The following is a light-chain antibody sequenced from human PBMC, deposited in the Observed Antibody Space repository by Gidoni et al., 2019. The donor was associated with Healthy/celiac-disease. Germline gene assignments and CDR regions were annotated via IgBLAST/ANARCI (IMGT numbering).Light chain of an antibody. Sequence: QSALTQPASVSGAPGPSLTISCTGTSSDVGSYNLVSWYQQHPGKAPKLMIYEVSKRPSGVSNRFSGSKSGNTASLTISGLQAEDEADYYCCSYAGSSVFGTGTKVTVL. J-gene: IGLJ1*01. V-gene: IGLV2-23*02. CDR1: SSDVGSYNL. CDR2: EVS. CDR3: CSYAGSSV.